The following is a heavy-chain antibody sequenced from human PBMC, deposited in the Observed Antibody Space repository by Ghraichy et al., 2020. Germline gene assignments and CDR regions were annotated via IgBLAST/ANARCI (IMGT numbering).Heavy chain of an antibody. CDR3: ARDPDYWVGAAAGTTDADAFDI. CDR1: GFTFSSYS. Sequence: GGSLRLSCAASGFTFSSYSMNWVRQAPGKGLEWVSSISSSSSYIYYADSVKGRFTISRDNAKNSLYLQMNSLRAEDTAVYYCARDPDYWVGAAAGTTDADAFDIWGQGTMVTVSS. CDR2: ISSSSSYI. D-gene: IGHD6-13*01. J-gene: IGHJ3*02. V-gene: IGHV3-21*01.